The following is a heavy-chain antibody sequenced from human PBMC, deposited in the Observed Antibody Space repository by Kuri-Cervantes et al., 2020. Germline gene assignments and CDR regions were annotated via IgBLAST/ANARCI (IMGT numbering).Heavy chain of an antibody. CDR2: IYTSGST. CDR1: GGSISSYY. CDR3: ARGRYSYYDILTGGMDV. J-gene: IGHJ6*02. D-gene: IGHD3-9*01. V-gene: IGHV4-4*07. Sequence: ESLKISCTVSGGSISSYYWSWNRQPAGKGLEWIGRIYTSGSTNYNPSLKSRVTMSVDTSKNQFSLKLSSVTAADTAVYYCARGRYSYYDILTGGMDVWGQGTTVTVSS.